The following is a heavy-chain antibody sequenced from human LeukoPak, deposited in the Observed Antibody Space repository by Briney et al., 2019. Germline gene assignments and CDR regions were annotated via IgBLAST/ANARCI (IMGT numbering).Heavy chain of an antibody. Sequence: PGGSLRLSCAASGFTFSSYSMNWVRQAPGKGLEWVSSISSSGSYVYYADSVKGRFTISRDNAKKSLYLQMNSLRAEDTAVYYCTVHGSGTYYIAWGQGILVTVSS. CDR3: TVHGSGTYYIA. CDR1: GFTFSSYS. CDR2: ISSSGSYV. D-gene: IGHD3-10*01. J-gene: IGHJ4*02. V-gene: IGHV3-21*04.